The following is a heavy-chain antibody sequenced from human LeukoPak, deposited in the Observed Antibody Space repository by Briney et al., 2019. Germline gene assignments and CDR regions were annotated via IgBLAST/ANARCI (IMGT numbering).Heavy chain of an antibody. CDR3: AKSTAGFYSD. CDR1: GFTFSRYA. D-gene: IGHD2/OR15-2a*01. Sequence: PGGSLRLSCAASGFTFSRYAMSWARQAPGKGLEWVSAISGSGGNTYYADSVKGRFTISRDNSKNMLYLQMNSLRAEDTAVYYCAKSTAGFYSDWGQGTLVTVSS. V-gene: IGHV3-23*01. J-gene: IGHJ4*02. CDR2: ISGSGGNT.